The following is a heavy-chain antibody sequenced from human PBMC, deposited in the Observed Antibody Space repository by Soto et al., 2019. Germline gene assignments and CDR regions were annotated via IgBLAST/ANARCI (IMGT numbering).Heavy chain of an antibody. J-gene: IGHJ6*02. CDR2: ISPYNDQT. Sequence: QVQLVQSASEVMKPGASVKVSCKASGYTFIRYGITWVRQAPGQRLEWMGWISPYNDQTIYAQKLQGRVTMTADTTTRTFYMQLRSMKAADTAVYYCARGGYYDNVWGKLSHDGLDVWGQGTSVTVSS. V-gene: IGHV1-18*01. D-gene: IGHD3-16*01. CDR1: GYTFIRYG. CDR3: ARGGYYDNVWGKLSHDGLDV.